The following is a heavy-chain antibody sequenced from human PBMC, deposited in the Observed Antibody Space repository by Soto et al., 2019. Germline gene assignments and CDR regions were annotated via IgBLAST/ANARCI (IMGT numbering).Heavy chain of an antibody. CDR2: IKQDGSEK. J-gene: IGHJ4*02. CDR3: ARDHYDILTDHFDY. CDR1: GFTFSSYW. Sequence: GGSLRLSCAASGFTFSSYWMSWVRQAPGKGLEWVANIKQDGSEKYYVDSVKGRFTISRDNAKNSLYLQMNSLRAEDTAVYYCARDHYDILTDHFDYWGQGTLVTVSS. D-gene: IGHD3-9*01. V-gene: IGHV3-7*01.